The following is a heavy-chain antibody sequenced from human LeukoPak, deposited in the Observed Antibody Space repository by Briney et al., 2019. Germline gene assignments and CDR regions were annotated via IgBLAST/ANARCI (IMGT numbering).Heavy chain of an antibody. V-gene: IGHV3-23*01. D-gene: IGHD6-19*01. CDR1: GFTFSSYG. CDR2: ISGSGGST. CDR3: ADFQEQWLVPLGY. Sequence: GGSLRLSCAASGFTFSSYGMHWVRQAPGKGLEWVSAISGSGGSTYYADSVKGRFTISRDNSKNTLYLQMNSLRAEDTAVYYCADFQEQWLVPLGYWGQGTLVTVSS. J-gene: IGHJ4*02.